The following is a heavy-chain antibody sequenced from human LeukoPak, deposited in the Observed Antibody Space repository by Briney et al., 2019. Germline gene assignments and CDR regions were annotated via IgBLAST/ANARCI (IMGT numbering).Heavy chain of an antibody. D-gene: IGHD4-17*01. Sequence: ASVKVSCKASGYTFNTFGVAWVRQAPGQGLEWMGWISGYNGDTDYAANLQGRVTLTTDTSTNTAYMELRSLRSDDAAVYYCARSGDGNWFDPWGQVTLVTVSS. J-gene: IGHJ5*02. CDR2: ISGYNGDT. CDR3: ARSGDGNWFDP. CDR1: GYTFNTFG. V-gene: IGHV1-18*01.